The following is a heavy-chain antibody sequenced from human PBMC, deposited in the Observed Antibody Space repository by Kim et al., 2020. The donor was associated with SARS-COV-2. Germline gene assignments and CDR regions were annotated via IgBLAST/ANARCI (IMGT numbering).Heavy chain of an antibody. Sequence: SETLSLTCTVSGGSISSSSYYWGWIRQPPGKGLEWIGSIYYSGSTYYNPSLKSRVTISVDTSKNQLSLKLSSVTAADTAVYYCARRSSSEGGIGYWGQGTLVTVSS. V-gene: IGHV4-39*01. CDR1: GGSISSSSYY. CDR2: IYYSGST. J-gene: IGHJ4*02. D-gene: IGHD1-26*01. CDR3: ARRSSSEGGIGY.